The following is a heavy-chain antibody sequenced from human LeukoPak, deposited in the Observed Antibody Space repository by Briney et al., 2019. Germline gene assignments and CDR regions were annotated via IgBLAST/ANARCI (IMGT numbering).Heavy chain of an antibody. V-gene: IGHV5-51*01. J-gene: IGHJ4*02. CDR1: GYSFSNYW. CDR3: ARHSQMNNYDSGSYGY. CDR2: IYPGDSDT. D-gene: IGHD3-10*01. Sequence: GESLKISCKGSGYSFSNYWIGWVRQMPGKGLEWMGIIYPGDSDTRYSPSFQGQVTISADKSISTAYLQWSSLKASDTAIYYCARHSQMNNYDSGSYGYWGQGTLVTVSS.